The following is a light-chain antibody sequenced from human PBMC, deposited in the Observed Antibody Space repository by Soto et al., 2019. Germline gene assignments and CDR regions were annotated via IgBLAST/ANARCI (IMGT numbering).Light chain of an antibody. Sequence: DIQMTQSPSTLSASVGDSVSITCRSSQSIHIGLAWYQQKPGKAPKLLIYKASNLQNGVPSRFSGSGSGTEFTHTISSLQPDDFANYYCHQYSTSPLTFGGGTKVEIK. CDR1: QSIHIG. CDR2: KAS. J-gene: IGKJ4*01. V-gene: IGKV1-5*03. CDR3: HQYSTSPLT.